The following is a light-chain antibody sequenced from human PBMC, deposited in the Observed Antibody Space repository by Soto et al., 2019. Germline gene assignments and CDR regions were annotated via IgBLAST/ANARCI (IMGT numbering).Light chain of an antibody. CDR2: KAS. V-gene: IGKV1-5*03. CDR1: QSISSW. J-gene: IGKJ1*01. Sequence: DIQITQSPSTLSASVGDRVTITCRASQSISSWLAWYQQKPGKAPKILIYKASSLESGVPSRFSGSGSGTEFTLTISSLHPDDSATYYCQEYNNYWTFGQGTKVDIK. CDR3: QEYNNYWT.